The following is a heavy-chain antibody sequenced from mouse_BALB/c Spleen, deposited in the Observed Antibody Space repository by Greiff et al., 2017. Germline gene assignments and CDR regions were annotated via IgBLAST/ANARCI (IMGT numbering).Heavy chain of an antibody. J-gene: IGHJ2*01. V-gene: IGHV5-17*02. CDR1: GFTFSSFG. Sequence: EVKLMESGGGLVQPGGSRKLSCAASGFTFSSFGMHWVRQAPEKGLEWVAYISSGSSTIYYADTVKGRFTISRDNPKNTLFLQMTSLRSEDTAMYYCARHYGYYFDYWGQGTTLTVSS. D-gene: IGHD1-2*01. CDR2: ISSGSSTI. CDR3: ARHYGYYFDY.